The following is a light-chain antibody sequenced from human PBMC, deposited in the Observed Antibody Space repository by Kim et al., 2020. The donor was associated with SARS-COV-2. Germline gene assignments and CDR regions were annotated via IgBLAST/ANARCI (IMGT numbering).Light chain of an antibody. Sequence: VTPGQTASITCSGDKLGEKYACWYQQKPGQSPLLVIYQDSKRPSGIPERFSGSNSGNTATLTISGTQAMDEADYYCQAWDSSTAVFGTGTKVTVL. CDR1: KLGEKY. CDR3: QAWDSSTAV. J-gene: IGLJ1*01. CDR2: QDS. V-gene: IGLV3-1*01.